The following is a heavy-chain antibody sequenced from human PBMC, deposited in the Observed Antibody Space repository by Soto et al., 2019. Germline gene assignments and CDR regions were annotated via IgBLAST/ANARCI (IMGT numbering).Heavy chain of an antibody. CDR1: GYTFTSYY. Sequence: VASVKVSCKASGYTFTSYYMHWVRQAPGQGLEWMGIINPSGGSTSYAQKFQGRVTMTRDTSTSTVYMELSSLRSEDTAVYYCARVRVMGYDFWSGYFDYWGQGTLVTVSS. V-gene: IGHV1-46*03. CDR2: INPSGGST. CDR3: ARVRVMGYDFWSGYFDY. D-gene: IGHD3-3*01. J-gene: IGHJ4*02.